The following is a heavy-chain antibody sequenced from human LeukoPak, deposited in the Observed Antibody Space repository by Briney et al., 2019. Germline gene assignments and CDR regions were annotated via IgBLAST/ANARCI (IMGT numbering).Heavy chain of an antibody. CDR2: IYHSGST. CDR3: ARGLIGESYDAAGV. Sequence: SETLSLTCAVSGGSISSSNWWSWVRQPPEKGLEWTGEIYHSGSTNYNPSLKSRVTISVDTSKNQFSLKLSSVTAADTAVYYCARGLIGESYDAAGVWGQGTLVTVSS. V-gene: IGHV4-4*02. CDR1: GGSISSSNW. D-gene: IGHD3-10*01. J-gene: IGHJ4*02.